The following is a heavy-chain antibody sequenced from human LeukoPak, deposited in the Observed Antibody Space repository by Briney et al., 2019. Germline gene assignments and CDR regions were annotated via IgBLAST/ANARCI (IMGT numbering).Heavy chain of an antibody. Sequence: SETLSLTCTVSGGSISSYYWSWIRQPPGKGLEWIGYIYYSGSTNYNPSLKSRVTISVDTSKNQFSLKLSSVTAADTAVYYCARHPKAANNWFHPLGQGTLVTVSS. CDR2: IYYSGST. CDR1: GGSISSYY. V-gene: IGHV4-59*08. J-gene: IGHJ5*02. D-gene: IGHD2-15*01. CDR3: ARHPKAANNWFHP.